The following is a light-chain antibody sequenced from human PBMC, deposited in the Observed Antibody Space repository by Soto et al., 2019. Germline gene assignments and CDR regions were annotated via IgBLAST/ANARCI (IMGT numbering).Light chain of an antibody. V-gene: IGKV1-12*01. CDR2: TTS. CDR3: QQGNRFPLT. CDR1: QAINRY. Sequence: IQMPQSPSSVSASVGDSVTITCRASQAINRYLAWYQQKPGKAPNLLIYTTSSLQSGGPSRFSGSGSGTDLTLTISSLEPEDIATYYCQQGNRFPLTFGGGTKVEIK. J-gene: IGKJ4*01.